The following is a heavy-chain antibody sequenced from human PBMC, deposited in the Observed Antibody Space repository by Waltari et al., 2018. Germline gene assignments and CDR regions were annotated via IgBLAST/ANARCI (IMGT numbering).Heavy chain of an antibody. V-gene: IGHV1-69*14. CDR2: IIPIFGTA. Sequence: QVQLVHSGAEVKQPGSSVKVSCKASGGTFSSSAISWVRPAPGQGLEWMGRIIPIFGTANYAQKFQGRVTITADKSTSTAYMELSSLRSEDTAVYYCARVEMATVGTGYYYGMDVWGQGTTVTVSS. J-gene: IGHJ6*02. CDR3: ARVEMATVGTGYYYGMDV. D-gene: IGHD4-17*01. CDR1: GGTFSSSA.